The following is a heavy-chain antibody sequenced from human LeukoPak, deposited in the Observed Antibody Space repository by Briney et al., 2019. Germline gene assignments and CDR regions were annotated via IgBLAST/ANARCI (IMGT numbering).Heavy chain of an antibody. J-gene: IGHJ4*02. Sequence: GGSLRLSCAASGFTFSSYAMSWVRQAPGKGLEWVSSISSSSSYIYYADSVKGRFTISRDNAKNSLYLQMNSLRAEDTAVYYCARGLGYCSGGSCLHFDYWGQGTLVTVSS. D-gene: IGHD2-15*01. CDR2: ISSSSSYI. CDR3: ARGLGYCSGGSCLHFDY. V-gene: IGHV3-21*01. CDR1: GFTFSSYA.